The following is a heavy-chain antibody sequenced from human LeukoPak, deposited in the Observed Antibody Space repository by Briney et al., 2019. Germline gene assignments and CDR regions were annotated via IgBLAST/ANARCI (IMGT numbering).Heavy chain of an antibody. Sequence: PGGSLRLSCAASGFTFSSYTMHWVRQAPGKGLEWVAVISYDGSNKYYADSVKGRFTISRDNSKNTLYLQMNSLRAEDTAVYYCAKDRNSGSDFDYWGQGTLVTVSS. CDR1: GFTFSSYT. CDR2: ISYDGSNK. CDR3: AKDRNSGSDFDY. V-gene: IGHV3-30*18. J-gene: IGHJ4*02. D-gene: IGHD6-19*01.